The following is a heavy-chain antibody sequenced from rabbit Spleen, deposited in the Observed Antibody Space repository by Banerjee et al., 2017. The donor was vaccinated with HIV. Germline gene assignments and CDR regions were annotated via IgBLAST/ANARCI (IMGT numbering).Heavy chain of an antibody. D-gene: IGHD2-1*01. Sequence: QEQLEESGGGLVQPEGSLALACTASGFSFSGSYWICWVRQAPGKGLEWIACIGIAGGSPGYASWAKGRFTISKTSSTTVTLQMTSLTGADTATYFCARDGDDDMGDFDLWGPGTLVTVS. V-gene: IGHV1S45*01. CDR3: ARDGDDDMGDFDL. J-gene: IGHJ4*01. CDR1: GFSFSGSYW. CDR2: IGIAGGSP.